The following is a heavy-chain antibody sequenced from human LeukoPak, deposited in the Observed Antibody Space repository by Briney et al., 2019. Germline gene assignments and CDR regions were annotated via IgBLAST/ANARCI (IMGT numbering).Heavy chain of an antibody. CDR2: IRSSSSYL. J-gene: IGHJ3*02. D-gene: IGHD3-22*01. Sequence: PGGSLRLSCAASGFTFSSYSMNWVRQAPGKGLEWVSSIRSSSSYLYYADSVKGRFTISRDNAKNSLYLQMNSLRAEDTAVYYCARGSSGYYHSLNDAFDIWGQGTMVTVSS. V-gene: IGHV3-21*01. CDR1: GFTFSSYS. CDR3: ARGSSGYYHSLNDAFDI.